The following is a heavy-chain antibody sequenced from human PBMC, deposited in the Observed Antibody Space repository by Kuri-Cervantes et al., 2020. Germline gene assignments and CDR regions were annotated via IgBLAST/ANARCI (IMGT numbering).Heavy chain of an antibody. CDR1: GFTFDDFA. CDR2: INWNSVNL. V-gene: IGHV3-9*01. Sequence: GGSLRLSCAASGFTFDDFAMHWVRQAPGKGLEWVSGINWNSVNLGYADSVKGRFTISRDNAKNSLYLQMNSLRAEDTALYYCTKDIFTMVRGVIETWGQGILVTVSS. J-gene: IGHJ5*02. D-gene: IGHD3-10*01. CDR3: TKDIFTMVRGVIET.